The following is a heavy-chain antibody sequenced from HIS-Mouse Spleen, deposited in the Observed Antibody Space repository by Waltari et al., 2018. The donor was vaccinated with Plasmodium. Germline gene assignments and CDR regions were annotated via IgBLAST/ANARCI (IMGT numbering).Heavy chain of an antibody. CDR1: GFSLSTSEVG. V-gene: IGHV2-5*02. CDR2: IYWDDDK. J-gene: IGHJ4*02. Sequence: QITLKESGPTLVKPTQTLTLTCTFSGFSLSTSEVGVGWIRQPPGKALEWLALIYWDDDKRYSPSLKSRLTITKDTSKNQVVLTMTNMDPVDTATYYCAHRPDCSSTSCYGGFDYWGQGTLVTVSS. D-gene: IGHD2-2*01. CDR3: AHRPDCSSTSCYGGFDY.